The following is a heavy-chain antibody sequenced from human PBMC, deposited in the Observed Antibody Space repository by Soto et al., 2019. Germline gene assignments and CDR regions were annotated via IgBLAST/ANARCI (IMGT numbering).Heavy chain of an antibody. D-gene: IGHD1-20*01. Sequence: GGSLRLSCAASAFTFSNHWMSWVRQAPGKGLEWVANINQDGNEIYYVDSVKGRFTISRDNAKNSLYLQMNSLRAEDTAVYYCARSNWNPGILDSWGQGTLVTVSS. CDR2: INQDGNEI. CDR1: AFTFSNHW. CDR3: ARSNWNPGILDS. V-gene: IGHV3-7*01. J-gene: IGHJ4*02.